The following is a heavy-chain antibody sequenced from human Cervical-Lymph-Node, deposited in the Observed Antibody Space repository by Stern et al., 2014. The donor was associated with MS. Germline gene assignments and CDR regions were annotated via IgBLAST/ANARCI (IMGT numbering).Heavy chain of an antibody. Sequence: QVQLQESGPGLVKPSETLSLTCTVSGGSISNYYLSWIRQPPGKGLEWIGYIYYSGSTNYNPSLKSRVTISVDTSKKQFSLKLSSVTAADTAVYFCARATVVYYDSSGYYYGHFDSWGQGTLVTVSS. J-gene: IGHJ4*02. CDR1: GGSISNYY. V-gene: IGHV4-59*01. CDR2: IYYSGST. D-gene: IGHD3-22*01. CDR3: ARATVVYYDSSGYYYGHFDS.